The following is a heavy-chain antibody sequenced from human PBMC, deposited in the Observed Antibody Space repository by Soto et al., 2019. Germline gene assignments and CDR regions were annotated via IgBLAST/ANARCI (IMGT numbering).Heavy chain of an antibody. Sequence: SHTLSLTCAISGDSVSSNSAAWNWIRQSPSRGLEWLGRTYYRSKWYNDYAVSVKSRITINPDTYKNQFSLQLNSVTPEDTAVYYCARGVLTFYAVAATPYYFDYWGQGNMVT. CDR2: TYYRSKWYN. V-gene: IGHV6-1*01. D-gene: IGHD3-3*02. J-gene: IGHJ4*02. CDR1: GDSVSSNSAA. CDR3: ARGVLTFYAVAATPYYFDY.